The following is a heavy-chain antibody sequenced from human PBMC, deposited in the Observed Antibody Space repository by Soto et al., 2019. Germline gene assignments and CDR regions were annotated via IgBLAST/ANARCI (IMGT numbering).Heavy chain of an antibody. CDR2: VFYTGNT. CDR1: GGAVSSGSYD. J-gene: IGHJ6*02. D-gene: IGHD3-16*01. V-gene: IGHV4-61*01. Sequence: PSETLSLTCTVSGGAVSSGSYDWSWIRQPPGKGLEWIGHVFYTGNTNYSPSLKSRVTISVDTSKNQFSLKLTSVTAADTAAYYCARGLNEGAPYYYGMDVWGQGTTVTVSS. CDR3: ARGLNEGAPYYYGMDV.